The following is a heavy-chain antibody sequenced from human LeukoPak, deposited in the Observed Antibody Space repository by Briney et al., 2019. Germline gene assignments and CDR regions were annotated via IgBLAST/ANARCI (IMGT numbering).Heavy chain of an antibody. V-gene: IGHV3-21*01. CDR1: GFTFSSYS. CDR3: ARGHRRDSSGYVY. Sequence: PGGSLRLSCAASGFTFSSYSMNWVRQAPGKGLEWVSSISSSSSYIYYADSVKGRFTISRDNAKNSLYLQMNSLRAEDTAVYYCARGHRRDSSGYVYWGQGTLVTVSS. CDR2: ISSSSSYI. J-gene: IGHJ4*02. D-gene: IGHD3-22*01.